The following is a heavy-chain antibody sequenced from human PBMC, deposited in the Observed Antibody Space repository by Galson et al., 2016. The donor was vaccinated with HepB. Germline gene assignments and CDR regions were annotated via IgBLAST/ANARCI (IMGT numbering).Heavy chain of an antibody. J-gene: IGHJ4*02. V-gene: IGHV3-11*01. Sequence: SLRLSCAASGFTFSDHYMNWIRQAPGKGLEWVSYISSSGRIIHYADSLKGRFTISRDNAKNSLYLQMDSLRADDTAVYYCARDRQWLDFDYWGQGTLVTVSS. CDR2: ISSSGRII. D-gene: IGHD6-19*01. CDR3: ARDRQWLDFDY. CDR1: GFTFSDHY.